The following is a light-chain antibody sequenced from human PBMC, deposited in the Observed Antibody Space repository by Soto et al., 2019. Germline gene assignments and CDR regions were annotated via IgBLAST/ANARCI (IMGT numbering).Light chain of an antibody. Sequence: ETVMTQSPATLSVSPVERATLSCRASQSVISTYLAWYQQKPGQAPRLLIYGASSRATGIPDRFSGSGSGTDFTLTTSRLEPEDFAVYYCQQYGSSPITFGQGTRLEIK. CDR1: QSVISTY. V-gene: IGKV3-20*01. CDR3: QQYGSSPIT. J-gene: IGKJ5*01. CDR2: GAS.